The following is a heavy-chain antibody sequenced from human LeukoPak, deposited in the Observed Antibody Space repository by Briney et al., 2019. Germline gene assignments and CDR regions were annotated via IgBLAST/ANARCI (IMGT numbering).Heavy chain of an antibody. D-gene: IGHD2-21*02. CDR1: GFTFRSYG. CDR2: IWYGGNTK. Sequence: PGTSLRLSCAVSGFTFRSYGMHWVRQAPGKGLEWVAVIWYGGNTKFYADSVKGRFTISRDNSKNTLSLQMNSLRVEDTAVYYYAKGDSTAGGYSADWGQGTLVTVSS. J-gene: IGHJ4*02. CDR3: AKGDSTAGGYSAD. V-gene: IGHV3-33*06.